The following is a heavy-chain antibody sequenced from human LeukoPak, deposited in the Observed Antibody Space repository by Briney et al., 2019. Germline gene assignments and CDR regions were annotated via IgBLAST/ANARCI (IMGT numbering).Heavy chain of an antibody. J-gene: IGHJ4*02. D-gene: IGHD2-15*01. V-gene: IGHV3-20*04. CDR1: GFTFDDYA. CDR2: TNWDGGRT. CDR3: ARDVTPFI. Sequence: GGSLRLSCAASGFTFDDYAMSWVRQTPGKGLEWVSGTNWDGGRTGYADSVKGRFTISRDNTKNSLYLQMNSLRAEDTAVYYCARDVTPFIWGQGTLVTVSS.